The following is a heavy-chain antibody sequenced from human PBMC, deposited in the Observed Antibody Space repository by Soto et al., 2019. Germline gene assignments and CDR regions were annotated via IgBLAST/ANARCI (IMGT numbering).Heavy chain of an antibody. CDR2: ISGSGGST. D-gene: IGHD3-22*01. J-gene: IGHJ4*02. CDR1: GFTFSSYA. CDR3: AKDLLHYYDSSGPFDY. Sequence: GGSLRLSCAASGFTFSSYAMSWVRQAPGKGLEWVSAISGSGGSTYYADSVKGRFTISRDNSKNTLYLQMNSLRAEDTAVYYCAKDLLHYYDSSGPFDYWGQGTLVTVSS. V-gene: IGHV3-23*01.